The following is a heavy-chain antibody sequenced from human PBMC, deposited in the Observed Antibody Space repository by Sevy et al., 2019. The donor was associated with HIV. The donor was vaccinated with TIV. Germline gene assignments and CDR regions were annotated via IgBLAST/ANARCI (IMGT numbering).Heavy chain of an antibody. Sequence: SQTLSLTCAISGDSVSSIRTSWNWIRQSPSRGLEWLGRTYYRSKWYNDYATSVKSRITINADTSKNQVSLQLKSVTPEDTAVYYCAERTNDVFYYGMDVWGQGTTVTVSS. V-gene: IGHV6-1*01. J-gene: IGHJ6*02. CDR3: AERTNDVFYYGMDV. CDR1: GDSVSSIRTS. CDR2: TYYRSKWYN.